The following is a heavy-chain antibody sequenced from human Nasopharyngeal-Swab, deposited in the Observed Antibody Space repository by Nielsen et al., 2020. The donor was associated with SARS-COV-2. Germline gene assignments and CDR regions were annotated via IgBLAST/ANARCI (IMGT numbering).Heavy chain of an antibody. Sequence: GESLKISCAASGFTLSSYSMNWVRQAPGKGLEWVSYISSSSSTKYYADSVEGRFTISRDNAKNSLYLQMNSLRAEDTAVYYCARGYCSGGSCYSLSPGSILDYWGQGTLVTVSS. V-gene: IGHV3-48*01. D-gene: IGHD2-15*01. CDR1: GFTLSSYS. CDR2: ISSSSSTK. J-gene: IGHJ4*02. CDR3: ARGYCSGGSCYSLSPGSILDY.